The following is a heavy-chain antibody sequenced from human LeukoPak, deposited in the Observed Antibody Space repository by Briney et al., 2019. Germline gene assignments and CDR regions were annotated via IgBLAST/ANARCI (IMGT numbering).Heavy chain of an antibody. D-gene: IGHD1-26*01. CDR1: GFTVSSNY. V-gene: IGHV3-53*05. CDR3: AKSEISHYPSFDY. CDR2: IYSGGST. Sequence: GGSLRLSCAASGFTVSSNYMSWVRQAPGKGLEWVSVIYSGGSTYYADSVKGRFTISRDNSKNTLYLQMNSLRAEDTAVYYCAKSEISHYPSFDYWGQGTLVTVSS. J-gene: IGHJ4*02.